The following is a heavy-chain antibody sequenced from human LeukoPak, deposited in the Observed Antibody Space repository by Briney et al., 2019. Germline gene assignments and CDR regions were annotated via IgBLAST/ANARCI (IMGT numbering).Heavy chain of an antibody. CDR1: GFTFSRYW. D-gene: IGHD3-16*01. V-gene: IGHV3-7*01. CDR3: ARLLTSFDY. CDR2: IKQDGSEK. J-gene: IGHJ4*02. Sequence: PGGSLRLSCAASGFTFSRYWMSWVRQAPGKGLEWVANIKQDGSEKYYVDSVKGRFTISRDNAKNSLYLQMNSLRAEDTAVYYCARLLTSFDYWGQGTLVTVSS.